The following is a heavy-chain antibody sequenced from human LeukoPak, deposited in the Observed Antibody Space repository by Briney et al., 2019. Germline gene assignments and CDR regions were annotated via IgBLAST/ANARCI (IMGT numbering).Heavy chain of an antibody. CDR1: GYSISSGYY. CDR3: ARNLILQAPEGIASQGNWFDP. J-gene: IGHJ5*02. V-gene: IGHV4-38-2*02. CDR2: IYHSGST. Sequence: PSETLSLTCTVSGYSISSGYYWGWIRQPPGKGLEWIGSIYHSGSTYYNPSLKSRVTISVDTSKNQFSLKLSSVTAADTAVYYCARNLILQAPEGIASQGNWFDPWGQGTLVTVSS. D-gene: IGHD6-13*01.